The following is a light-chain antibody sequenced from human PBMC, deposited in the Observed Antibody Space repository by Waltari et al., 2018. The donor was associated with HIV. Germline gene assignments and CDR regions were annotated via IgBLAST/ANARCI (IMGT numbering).Light chain of an antibody. V-gene: IGLV1-44*01. Sequence: QSVLTQPPSASGTPGQRVTIACPGSSSNIGSNTVNWYQQLPGTAPKLLIYSNNLRPSGVPDRFSGSRSGTSASLAISGLQSEDEAYYYCAAWDDSLRGVFGGGTKLTVL. CDR1: SSNIGSNT. CDR2: SNN. J-gene: IGLJ2*01. CDR3: AAWDDSLRGV.